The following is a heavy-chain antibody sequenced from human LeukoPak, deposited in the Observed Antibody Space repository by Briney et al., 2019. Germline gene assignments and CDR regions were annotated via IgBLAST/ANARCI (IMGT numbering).Heavy chain of an antibody. Sequence: PSETLSLTCTVSGGSISSGDYYWSWIRQPPGKGLEWIGYIYYSGSTYYNPSLKSRVTISVDTSKNQFSLKLSSVTAADTAVYYCARAKYSEYCFDIWGQGTMVTVSS. J-gene: IGHJ3*02. CDR1: GGSISSGDYY. CDR3: ARAKYSEYCFDI. D-gene: IGHD2/OR15-2a*01. CDR2: IYYSGST. V-gene: IGHV4-30-4*01.